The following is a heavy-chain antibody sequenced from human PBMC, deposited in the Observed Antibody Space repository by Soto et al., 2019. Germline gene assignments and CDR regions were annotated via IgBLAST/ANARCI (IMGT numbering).Heavy chain of an antibody. CDR3: ARDRPYSSGQSFDY. V-gene: IGHV4-59*01. J-gene: IGHJ4*02. Sequence: QVQLQESGPGLVRPSETLSLTCTVSGGSISSYYWNWIRQAPGKGLEWIGYIHYSGNSDYNPSLKSRVTISVDTSKNQFSLKLSSVTAADTAVYYCARDRPYSSGQSFDYWGQGTLVTVSS. CDR2: IHYSGNS. CDR1: GGSISSYY. D-gene: IGHD6-25*01.